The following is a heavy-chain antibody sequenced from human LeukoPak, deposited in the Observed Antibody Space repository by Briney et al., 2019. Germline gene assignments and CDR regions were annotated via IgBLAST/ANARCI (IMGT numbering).Heavy chain of an antibody. CDR1: GGSISSGGYY. J-gene: IGHJ4*02. CDR2: IYYSGST. Sequence: SQTLSLTCTVSGGSISSGGYYWSWIRQHPGKGLEWIGYIYYSGSTYYNPSLKSRVTISVDTSKNQFSLKLSSVTAADMAVYYCARHDIDYYDSSGYNDYWGQGTLVTVSS. CDR3: ARHDIDYYDSSGYNDY. V-gene: IGHV4-31*03. D-gene: IGHD3-22*01.